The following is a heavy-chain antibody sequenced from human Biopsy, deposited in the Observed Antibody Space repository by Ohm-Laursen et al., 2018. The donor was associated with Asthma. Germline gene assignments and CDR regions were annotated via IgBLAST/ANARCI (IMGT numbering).Heavy chain of an antibody. CDR3: AKVGHGYGDYVGYLDP. V-gene: IGHV3-23*01. J-gene: IGHJ5*02. CDR2: ISSGGGTI. CDR1: GFTLSSYA. Sequence: SLRLSCAATGFTLSSYAIHWVRQAPGQGLEWVSVISSGGGTIDYADTVKGRSTISRNISTNTVYLQMDSLSADDTAVYYCAKVGHGYGDYVGYLDPWGQGTLVTVSS. D-gene: IGHD4-17*01.